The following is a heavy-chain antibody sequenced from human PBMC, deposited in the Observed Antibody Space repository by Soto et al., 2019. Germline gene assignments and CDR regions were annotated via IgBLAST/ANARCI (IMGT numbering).Heavy chain of an antibody. CDR1: GDSISSRSYY. CDR2: IYYSGST. CDR3: ARQRTSVVTQAYFDA. Sequence: PSETLSLTCTVTGDSISSRSYYWGWIRQPPGKGLEWIGSIYYSGSTYNNPSLRSRVSMSIDTSKDQFSLKLKSVTAADTALYFCARQRTSVVTQAYFDAWGAGSLVTVSS. D-gene: IGHD2-21*02. J-gene: IGHJ4*02. V-gene: IGHV4-39*01.